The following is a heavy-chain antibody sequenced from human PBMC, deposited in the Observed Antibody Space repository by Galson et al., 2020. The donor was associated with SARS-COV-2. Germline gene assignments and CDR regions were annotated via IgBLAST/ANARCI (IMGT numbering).Heavy chain of an antibody. CDR3: ARPHTSDFWTGSYYGMDG. J-gene: IGHJ6*02. D-gene: IGHD3-3*01. CDR2: INPSAGRS. V-gene: IGHV1-46*01. CDR1: GYTFTNYY. Sequence: ASVTVSCKASGYTFTNYYMHWVRQAPGQGLEWMGIINPSAGRSRYAQRFRDRITMTTDTPTSTAYMELSSLTSEDTALYYCARPHTSDFWTGSYYGMDGWGQGTMVSVS.